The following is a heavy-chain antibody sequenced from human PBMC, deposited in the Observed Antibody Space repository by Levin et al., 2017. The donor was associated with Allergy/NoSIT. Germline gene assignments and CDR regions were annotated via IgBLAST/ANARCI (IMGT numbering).Heavy chain of an antibody. CDR2: IFSNDEK. V-gene: IGHV2-26*01. D-gene: IGHD3-10*01. CDR1: GFSLSDVRMG. J-gene: IGHJ6*03. Sequence: NASGPTLVKPTATLTLTCTVSGFSLSDVRMGVTWIRRPPGRALEWLAHIFSNDEKSFSTSLKSRLTISKDTSKSQVVLTMTNMDPVDTATYYCARIGGYYGSGTWTYYYMDVWGKGTTVTVSS. CDR3: ARIGGYYGSGTWTYYYMDV.